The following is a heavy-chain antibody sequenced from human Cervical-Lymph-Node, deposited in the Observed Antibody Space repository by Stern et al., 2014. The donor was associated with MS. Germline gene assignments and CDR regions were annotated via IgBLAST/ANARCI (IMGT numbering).Heavy chain of an antibody. D-gene: IGHD5-12*01. J-gene: IGHJ4*02. CDR3: ARDDGYSGYDS. CDR1: GGSISTYY. V-gene: IGHV4-59*01. Sequence: QVQLQESGPGLVKPSETLSLTCLISGGSISTYYWRWVRPPPGKGLEWIGFIYYNGNTNYNPSLKSRVAMSVDTSKNQFSLNLGSVTAADTAVYYCARDDGYSGYDSWGQGTLVTVSS. CDR2: IYYNGNT.